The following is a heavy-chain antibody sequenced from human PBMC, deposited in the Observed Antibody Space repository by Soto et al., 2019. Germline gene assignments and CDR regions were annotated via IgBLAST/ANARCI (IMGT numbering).Heavy chain of an antibody. CDR1: GYTFTSYG. J-gene: IGHJ4*02. CDR2: ISAYNGNT. CDR3: ARDARGYSGYESGLEDY. D-gene: IGHD5-12*01. V-gene: IGHV1-18*01. Sequence: QVQLVQSGAEVKKPGASVKVSCKASGYTFTSYGISWVRQAPGQGLEWMGWISAYNGNTNYAQKLQGRVTMTTDTATSTAYMELRSLRSDDTAVYYCARDARGYSGYESGLEDYWGQGTLVTVSS.